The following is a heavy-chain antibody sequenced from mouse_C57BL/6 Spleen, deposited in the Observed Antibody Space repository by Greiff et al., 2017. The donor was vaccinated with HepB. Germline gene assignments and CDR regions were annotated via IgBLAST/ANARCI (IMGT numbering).Heavy chain of an antibody. V-gene: IGHV1-19*01. CDR2: INPYNGGT. CDR1: GYTFTDYY. D-gene: IGHD3-2*02. J-gene: IGHJ3*01. CDR3: ATTAQAIAWFAY. Sequence: EVQLQQSGPVLVKPGASVKISCKASGYTFTDYYMNWVKQSHGKSLEWIGVINPYNGGTNYNQKFKGKATMTVDKSSSTAYMELSSLTSEDSAVYYCATTAQAIAWFAYWGQGTLVTVSA.